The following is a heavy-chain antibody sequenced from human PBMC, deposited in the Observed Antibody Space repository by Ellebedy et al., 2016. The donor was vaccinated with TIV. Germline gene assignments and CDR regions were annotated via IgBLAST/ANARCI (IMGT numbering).Heavy chain of an antibody. V-gene: IGHV3-23*01. CDR1: GFTFSNYA. CDR2: ISGSGGAT. Sequence: GESLKISCTASGFTFSNYAMSWVRQAPGKGLEWVSVISGSGGATHYADSVKGRFAISRDNSKNTLYLQMNNLGAEDTAVFYCARNRHVERGDSLDYWGQGTLVTVSS. CDR3: ARNRHVERGDSLDY. D-gene: IGHD2-21*02. J-gene: IGHJ4*02.